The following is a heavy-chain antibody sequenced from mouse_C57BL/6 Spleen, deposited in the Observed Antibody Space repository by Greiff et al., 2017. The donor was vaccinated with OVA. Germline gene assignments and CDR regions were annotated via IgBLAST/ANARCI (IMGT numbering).Heavy chain of an antibody. CDR2: ISRGGSYT. CDR1: GFTFSSYG. J-gene: IGHJ3*01. D-gene: IGHD1-1*01. CDR3: ARLGSQAWFAY. Sequence: EVQGVESGGDLVKPGGSLKLSCAASGFTFSSYGMSWVRQTPDKRLEWVATISRGGSYTYYPDSVKGRFTISRDNAKNTLYLQMSSLKSEDTAMYYCARLGSQAWFAYWGQGTLVTVSA. V-gene: IGHV5-6*01.